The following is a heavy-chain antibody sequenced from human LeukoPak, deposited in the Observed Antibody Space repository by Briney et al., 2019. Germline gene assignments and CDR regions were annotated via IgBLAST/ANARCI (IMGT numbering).Heavy chain of an antibody. J-gene: IGHJ4*02. Sequence: KPSETLSLTCTVSGGSISSYYWSWIRQPPGKGLEWIGYIYYSGSTNYNPSLKSRVTISVDTSKNQFSLKLSSVTAADTAVYYCARLSTSGSRLDYWGRGTLVTVSS. CDR3: ARLSTSGSRLDY. CDR1: GGSISSYY. CDR2: IYYSGST. V-gene: IGHV4-59*08. D-gene: IGHD1-26*01.